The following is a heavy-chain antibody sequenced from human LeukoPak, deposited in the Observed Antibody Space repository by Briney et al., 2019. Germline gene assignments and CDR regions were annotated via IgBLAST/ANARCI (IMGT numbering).Heavy chain of an antibody. CDR3: TRGPSGYGLGWFDP. CDR1: GYTFTSYD. V-gene: IGHV1-8*01. CDR2: MNPSSGNT. Sequence: ASVTVSCKASGYTFTSYDVNWVRQATGHGLEWMGWMNPSSGNTGFGQKFQGRVSLTRDTSTSTAYMELSSLRSDDTAVYYCTRGPSGYGLGWFDPWGQGTLVTVSS. J-gene: IGHJ5*02. D-gene: IGHD5-12*01.